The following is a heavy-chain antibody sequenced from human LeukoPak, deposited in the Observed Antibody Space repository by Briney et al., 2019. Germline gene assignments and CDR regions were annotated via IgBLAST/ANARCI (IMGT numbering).Heavy chain of an antibody. CDR3: ARALDSDTYYYDSSGYLHY. V-gene: IGHV1-69*06. D-gene: IGHD3-22*01. Sequence: SVKVSCKASGGTFSSYAISWVRQAPGQGLEWMGGIIPIFGTANYAQKFQGRVTITADKSTSTAYMELSSLRSEVTAVYYCARALDSDTYYYDSSGYLHYWGQGTLVTVSS. J-gene: IGHJ4*02. CDR1: GGTFSSYA. CDR2: IIPIFGTA.